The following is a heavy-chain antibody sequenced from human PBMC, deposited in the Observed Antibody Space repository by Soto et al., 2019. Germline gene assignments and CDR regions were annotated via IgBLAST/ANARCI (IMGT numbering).Heavy chain of an antibody. CDR1: GGTFSSYA. V-gene: IGHV1-69*01. J-gene: IGHJ6*02. CDR2: IIPISETT. Sequence: QVQLVQSGAEVKKPGSSVKVSCKASGGTFSSYAISWVRQAPGQGLEWMGGIIPISETTNYAQKFQGRVTITADESQSTAYMELRSLRSEDTAVYYCARSQGSSTSLEIYYYYYYGMDVWGQGTTVTVSS. D-gene: IGHD2-2*01. CDR3: ARSQGSSTSLEIYYYYYYGMDV.